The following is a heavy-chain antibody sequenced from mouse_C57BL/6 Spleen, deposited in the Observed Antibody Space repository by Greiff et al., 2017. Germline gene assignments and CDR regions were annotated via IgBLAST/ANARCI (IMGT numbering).Heavy chain of an antibody. CDR3: AIYSYYAMDY. CDR1: GYAFTNYL. V-gene: IGHV1-54*01. D-gene: IGHD2-1*01. CDR2: IYPGSGGT. J-gene: IGHJ4*01. Sequence: QVQLQQSGAELVRPGTSVKVSCKASGYAFTNYLIEWVKQRPGQGLEWIGVIYPGSGGTNYNEKFKGKATLTADKSSSTAYMQLSSLTSEDSAVYSCAIYSYYAMDYWGQGTSVTVSS.